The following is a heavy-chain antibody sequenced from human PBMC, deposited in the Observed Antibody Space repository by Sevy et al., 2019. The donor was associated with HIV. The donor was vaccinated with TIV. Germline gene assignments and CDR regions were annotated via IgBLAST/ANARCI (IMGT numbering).Heavy chain of an antibody. D-gene: IGHD4-17*01. CDR3: VRGRDYGNFDY. J-gene: IGHJ4*02. CDR2: IWYDGSNK. V-gene: IGHV3-33*01. Sequence: GGSLRLSCAASGFNFSIYGMHWVRQAPGKGLEWVALIWYDGSNKYYADSVKGRFTISRDNSKNTLSLQMNSLRAEDTAVYYCVRGRDYGNFDYWGQGTLVTGSS. CDR1: GFNFSIYG.